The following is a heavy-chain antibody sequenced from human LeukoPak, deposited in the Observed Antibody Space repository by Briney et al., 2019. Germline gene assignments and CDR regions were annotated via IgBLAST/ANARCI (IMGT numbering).Heavy chain of an antibody. CDR2: ISYTSSTI. Sequence: GGSLRLSCAASGFTFNSYNMNWVRQAPGKGLEWFSYISYTSSTIYYADSVKGRFTISRDNAQNSLYLQMNSLRAEDTAVYYCARGGCSSARCYPDHWGQGTLVTVSS. CDR3: ARGGCSSARCYPDH. CDR1: GFTFNSYN. D-gene: IGHD2-2*01. V-gene: IGHV3-48*01. J-gene: IGHJ4*02.